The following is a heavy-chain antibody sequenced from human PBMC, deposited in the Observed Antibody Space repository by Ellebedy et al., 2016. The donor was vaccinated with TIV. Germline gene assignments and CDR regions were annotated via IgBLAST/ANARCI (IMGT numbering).Heavy chain of an antibody. CDR2: INHSGST. J-gene: IGHJ4*02. V-gene: IGHV4-34*01. CDR1: GGSFSGYY. CDR3: ARRSGGAVDY. Sequence: MPSETLSLTCAVYGGSFSGYYWSWIRQPPGKGLEWIGEINHSGSTNYNPSLKSRVTISVDTSKNQFSLKLSSVTAAHTAVYYCARRSGGAVDYWGQGTLVTVSS. D-gene: IGHD1-26*01.